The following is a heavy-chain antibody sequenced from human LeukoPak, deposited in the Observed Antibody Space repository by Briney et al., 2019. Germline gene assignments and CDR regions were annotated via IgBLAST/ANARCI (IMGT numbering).Heavy chain of an antibody. V-gene: IGHV3-15*01. D-gene: IGHD2-2*01. CDR3: TTSPPAAPEDY. CDR2: IKSKTDGGTT. Sequence: NPGGSLRLSCAASGFTFSNAWMSWVRQAPRKGLEWVGRIKSKTDGGTTDYAAPVKGRFTISRDDSKNTLYLQMNSLKTEDTAVYYCTTSPPAAPEDYWGQGTLVTVSS. J-gene: IGHJ4*02. CDR1: GFTFSNAW.